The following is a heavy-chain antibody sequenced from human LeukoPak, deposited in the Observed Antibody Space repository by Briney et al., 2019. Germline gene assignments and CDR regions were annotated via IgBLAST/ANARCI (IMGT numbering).Heavy chain of an antibody. D-gene: IGHD1-26*01. Sequence: PGGSLRLSCAASGFTVSSNYMSWVHQAPGKGLEWVSVIYSGGSTYYADSVKGRFTISRDNSKNTLYLQMNSLRAEDTAVYYCARTQATVGDAFDIWGQGTMVTVSS. V-gene: IGHV3-66*01. CDR2: IYSGGST. CDR3: ARTQATVGDAFDI. J-gene: IGHJ3*02. CDR1: GFTVSSNY.